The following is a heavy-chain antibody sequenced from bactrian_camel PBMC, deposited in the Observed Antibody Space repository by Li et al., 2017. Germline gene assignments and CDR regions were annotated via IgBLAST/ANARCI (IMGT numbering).Heavy chain of an antibody. J-gene: IGHJ4*01. CDR3: ANLRDS. CDR2: IDGGGART. CDR1: GVTFSDYA. V-gene: IGHV3S31*01. Sequence: DVQLVESGGDLVQPGGSLRLSCAAGGVTFSDYAMIWVRQAPGKELEWVSSIDGGGARTFYAPSVAGRFSISRDDAKNTLYLQLNSLKTEDTAMYYCANLRDSWGQGTQVTVS. D-gene: IGHD7*01.